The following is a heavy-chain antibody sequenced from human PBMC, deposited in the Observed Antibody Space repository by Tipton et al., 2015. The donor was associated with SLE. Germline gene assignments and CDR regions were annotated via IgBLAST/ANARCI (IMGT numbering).Heavy chain of an antibody. J-gene: IGHJ3*02. CDR1: GGSISSHY. V-gene: IGHV4-59*11. D-gene: IGHD3-10*01. CDR3: ARRGVPYAFDI. Sequence: TLSLTCTVSGGSISSHYWSWIRQPPGKGLEWIGYIYYSGSTNYNPSLKSRVTISVDTSKNQFSLKLSSVTAADTAVYYCARRGVPYAFDIWGQGTMVTVSS. CDR2: IYYSGST.